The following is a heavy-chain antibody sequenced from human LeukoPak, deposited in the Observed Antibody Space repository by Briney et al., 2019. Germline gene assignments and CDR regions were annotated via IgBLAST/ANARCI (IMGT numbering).Heavy chain of an antibody. CDR1: GGSISSYY. Sequence: PSETLSLTCTVSGGSISSYYWSWIRQPPGKGLEWIGYIYYSGSTNYKPSLKSRVTISVDTSKNQFSLKLSSVTAADTAVYYCARTPQGTLKYYFDYWGQGTRVTVSS. V-gene: IGHV4-59*01. CDR3: ARTPQGTLKYYFDY. CDR2: IYYSGST. J-gene: IGHJ4*02. D-gene: IGHD1-1*01.